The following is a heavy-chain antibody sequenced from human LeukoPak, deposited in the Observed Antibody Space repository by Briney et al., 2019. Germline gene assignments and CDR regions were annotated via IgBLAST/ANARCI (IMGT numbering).Heavy chain of an antibody. V-gene: IGHV1-2*02. CDR2: INPNSGGT. D-gene: IGHD3-16*01. J-gene: IGHJ4*02. CDR3: ASSDLGEPTYY. Sequence: ASVKVSFKASGYTFTGYYMHWVRQAPGQGLEWMGWINPNSGGTNYAQKFQGRVTMARDTSISTAYMELSRLRSDDAAVYYCASSDLGEPTYYWGQGTLVTVSS. CDR1: GYTFTGYY.